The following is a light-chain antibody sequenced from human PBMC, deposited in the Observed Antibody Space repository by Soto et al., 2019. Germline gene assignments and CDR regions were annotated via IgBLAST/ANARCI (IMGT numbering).Light chain of an antibody. CDR1: SSDVGGYNF. J-gene: IGLJ3*02. V-gene: IGLV2-14*01. Sequence: QSALTQPASVSGSPGQWITISCTGTSSDVGGYNFVSWYQQHPGTAPKLLIYEVSYRPSGVSNRFSGSKSGNTASLTIFGLQAEDEGDYYCSSYTSSSSRVFGGGTQLTVL. CDR3: SSYTSSSSRV. CDR2: EVS.